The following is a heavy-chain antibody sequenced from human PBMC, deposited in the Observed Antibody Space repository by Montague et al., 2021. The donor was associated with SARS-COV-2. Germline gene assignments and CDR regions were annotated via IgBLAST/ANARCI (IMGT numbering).Heavy chain of an antibody. J-gene: IGHJ6*02. V-gene: IGHV4-59*13. D-gene: IGHD2-2*01. CDR3: ARDSLVASYYYYGVDV. Sequence: SETLSLTCTVSGGSISGYYWNWIRQPPGKGLEWIGYIYSSGSTNYNPSPKSRVTMSVDTSKNQLSLNLSSVTAADTAVYYCARDSLVASYYYYGVDVWGQGTTVTVAS. CDR2: IYSSGST. CDR1: GGSISGYY.